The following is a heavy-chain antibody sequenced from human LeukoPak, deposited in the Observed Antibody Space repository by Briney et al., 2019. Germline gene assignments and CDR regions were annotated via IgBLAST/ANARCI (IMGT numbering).Heavy chain of an antibody. D-gene: IGHD1-1*01. CDR3: ATSPNWNPNELKGALEC. Sequence: ASVKVSCKVSGYTLTELSMHWVRQAPGKGLEWMEGFDPEDGETIYAQKFQGRVTMTEDTSTDTAYMELSSLRSEDTAVYYCATSPNWNPNELKGALECWGQGTLVAVSS. J-gene: IGHJ4*02. V-gene: IGHV1-24*01. CDR2: FDPEDGET. CDR1: GYTLTELS.